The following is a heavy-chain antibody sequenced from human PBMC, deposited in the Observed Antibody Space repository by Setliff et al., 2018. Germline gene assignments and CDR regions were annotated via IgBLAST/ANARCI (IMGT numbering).Heavy chain of an antibody. J-gene: IGHJ6*03. Sequence: SETLSLTCTVSGGSISSDSHYWAWVRQPAGKGLELIGQIYSSWSTNYNPSLKSRVTISVYTSKNQFSLKLSSVTAADTAVYYCARMSGFLYIDVWGKGTTVTVSS. V-gene: IGHV4-61*09. CDR3: ARMSGFLYIDV. CDR1: GGSISSDSHY. D-gene: IGHD3-3*01. CDR2: IYSSWST.